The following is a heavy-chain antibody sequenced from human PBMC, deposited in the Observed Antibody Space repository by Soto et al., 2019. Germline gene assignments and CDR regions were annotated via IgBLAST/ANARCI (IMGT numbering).Heavy chain of an antibody. V-gene: IGHV4-59*01. J-gene: IGHJ6*03. CDR1: GGSISSYY. Sequence: SETLSLTCTVSGGSISSYYWSWIRQPPGKGLEWIGYIYYSGSTNYNPSLKSRVTISVDTSKNQFSLKLSSVTAADTAVYYCARMASNYYYHMAVWGKGTTVTVSS. CDR2: IYYSGST. CDR3: ARMASNYYYHMAV.